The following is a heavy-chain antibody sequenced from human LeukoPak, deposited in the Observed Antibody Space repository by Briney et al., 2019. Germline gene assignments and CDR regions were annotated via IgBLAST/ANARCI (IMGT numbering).Heavy chain of an antibody. CDR3: ARGRNLIQWLVPYYFDY. CDR1: VGSFSGYY. D-gene: IGHD6-19*01. CDR2: INHSGST. Sequence: SETLSLTCTVYVGSFSGYYWSWIRQPPGKGLEWIGEINHSGSTNYDPSLKSRVTISVDTSKNQFSLKLSSVTAADTAVYYCARGRNLIQWLVPYYFDYWGQGTLVTVSS. V-gene: IGHV4-34*01. J-gene: IGHJ4*02.